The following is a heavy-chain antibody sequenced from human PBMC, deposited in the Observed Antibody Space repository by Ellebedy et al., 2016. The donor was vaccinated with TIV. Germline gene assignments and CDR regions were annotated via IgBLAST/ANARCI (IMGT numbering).Heavy chain of an antibody. D-gene: IGHD3-22*01. CDR2: IYTSGST. J-gene: IGHJ6*03. V-gene: IGHV4-61*02. Sequence: SETLSLTXTVSGGSISSGSYYWSWIRQPAGKGLEWIGRIYTSGSTNYNPSLKSRVTMSVDTSKNQFSLKLSSVTAADTAVYYCARVGSSGYYQSHYYYYMDVWGKGTTVTVSS. CDR3: ARVGSSGYYQSHYYYYMDV. CDR1: GGSISSGSYY.